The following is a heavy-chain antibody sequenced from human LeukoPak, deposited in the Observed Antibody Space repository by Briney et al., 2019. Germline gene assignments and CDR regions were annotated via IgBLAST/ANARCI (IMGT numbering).Heavy chain of an antibody. CDR3: ARDSRGYSGYDP. CDR1: RFTFSSYS. D-gene: IGHD5-12*01. V-gene: IGHV3-21*01. CDR2: ISSSGSYI. Sequence: GGSLRLSCAASRFTFSSYSMNWVRQAPGKGLEWVSSISSSGSYIYYADSVKGRFTISRDNAKNSLYLQMNSLRAEDTAVYYCARDSRGYSGYDPLGQGTLVTVSS. J-gene: IGHJ5*02.